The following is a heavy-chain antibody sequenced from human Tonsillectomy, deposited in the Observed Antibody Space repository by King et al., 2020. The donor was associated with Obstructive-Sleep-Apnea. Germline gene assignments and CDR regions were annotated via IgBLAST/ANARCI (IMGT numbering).Heavy chain of an antibody. CDR3: ARVGVTTALDY. J-gene: IGHJ4*02. D-gene: IGHD4-11*01. CDR1: GFTFSSYD. Sequence: VQLVESGGGLVQPGGSLRLSCAASGFTFSSYDMHWVRQATGNGLEWVSAIGTAGDTYYPGSVKGRFTISGENAKNSLYLQMNSLRAGDTAVYYCARVGVTTALDYWGQGTLVTVSS. V-gene: IGHV3-13*01. CDR2: IGTAGDT.